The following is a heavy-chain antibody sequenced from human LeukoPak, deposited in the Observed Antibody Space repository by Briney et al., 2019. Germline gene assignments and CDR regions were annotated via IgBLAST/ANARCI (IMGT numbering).Heavy chain of an antibody. D-gene: IGHD6-19*01. CDR1: GFPFSSYG. Sequence: GGSLRLSCAASGFPFSSYGMHWVRQAPGKGLEWVAAISNDGNNKFYADSVKGRFTISRGNPKNTMNLQMNSLRAEDTAVYYCAKGGGSSGRPYYFDYWGQGTLVTVSS. V-gene: IGHV3-30*18. CDR3: AKGGGSSGRPYYFDY. J-gene: IGHJ4*02. CDR2: ISNDGNNK.